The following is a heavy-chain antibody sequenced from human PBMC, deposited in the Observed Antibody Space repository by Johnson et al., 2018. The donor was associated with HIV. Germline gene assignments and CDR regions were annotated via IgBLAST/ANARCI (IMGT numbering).Heavy chain of an antibody. CDR2: ISYDGSNK. J-gene: IGHJ3*02. CDR3: ARAPSPAAFDI. V-gene: IGHV3-30-3*01. Sequence: QVQLVESGGGVVQPGRSLRLSCAASGFTFSSYAMHWVRQAPGKGLEWVAVISYDGSNKYYADSVKGRFTISRDNSKNTLYLQMNSLRAEDTAVYYCARAPSPAAFDIWGQGTMVTVSS. CDR1: GFTFSSYA.